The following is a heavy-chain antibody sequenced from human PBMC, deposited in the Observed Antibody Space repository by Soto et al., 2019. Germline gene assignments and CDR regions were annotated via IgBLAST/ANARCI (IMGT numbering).Heavy chain of an antibody. V-gene: IGHV4-34*01. D-gene: IGHD3-10*01. CDR3: ARGGRPHYYGSGSYYRGYYYYGMDV. CDR2: INHSGST. CDR1: GGSFSGYY. Sequence: SETLSLTCAVYGGSFSGYYWSWIRQPPGKGLEWIGEINHSGSTNYNPSLKSRVTISVDTSKNQFSLKLSSVTAADTAVYYCARGGRPHYYGSGSYYRGYYYYGMDVWGQGSSVTVSS. J-gene: IGHJ6*02.